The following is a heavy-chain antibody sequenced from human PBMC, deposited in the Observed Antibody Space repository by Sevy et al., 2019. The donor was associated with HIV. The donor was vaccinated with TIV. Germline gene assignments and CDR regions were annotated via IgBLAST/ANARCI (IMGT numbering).Heavy chain of an antibody. V-gene: IGHV3-30*18. CDR2: ISYDGRNK. CDR3: AKDFTGYNGMDV. D-gene: IGHD3-9*01. CDR1: GITFTTSG. Sequence: GGSLRLSCAVSGITFTTSGMHWVRQAPGKGLEWVAVISYDGRNKFYGDSVKGRFTISRDNSKNMLYLQMNSLRTEDTPVYYCAKDFTGYNGMDVWGQGTMVTVSS. J-gene: IGHJ6*02.